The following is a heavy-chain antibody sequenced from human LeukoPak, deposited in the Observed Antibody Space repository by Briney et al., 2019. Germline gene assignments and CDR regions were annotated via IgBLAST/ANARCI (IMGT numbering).Heavy chain of an antibody. V-gene: IGHV1-2*02. CDR2: INPNSGGT. CDR1: GYTFTGYY. CDR3: ARDPRYSGSYVEDY. D-gene: IGHD1-26*01. J-gene: IGHJ4*02. Sequence: ASVKVSCKASGYTFTGYYMHWVRQAPGQGPEWMGWINPNSGGTNYAQKFQGRVTMTRDTSISTAYMELSRLRSDDTAVYYCARDPRYSGSYVEDYWGQGTLVTVSS.